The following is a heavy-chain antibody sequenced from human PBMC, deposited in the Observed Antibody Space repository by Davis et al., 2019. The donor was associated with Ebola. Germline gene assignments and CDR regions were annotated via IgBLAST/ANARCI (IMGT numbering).Heavy chain of an antibody. CDR1: GFTFSSYA. J-gene: IGHJ6*02. V-gene: IGHV3-30-3*02. CDR2: ISYDGSNK. D-gene: IGHD4-11*01. Sequence: PGGSLRLSCAASGFTFSSYAMHWVRQAPGKGLEWVAVISYDGSNKYYADSVKGRFTISRDNSKNTLYLQMNSLRAEDTAVYYCAKSDSSFWYYGMDVWGQGTTVTVSS. CDR3: AKSDSSFWYYGMDV.